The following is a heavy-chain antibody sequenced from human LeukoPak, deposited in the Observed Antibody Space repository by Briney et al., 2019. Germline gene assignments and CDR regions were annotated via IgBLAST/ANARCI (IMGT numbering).Heavy chain of an antibody. D-gene: IGHD1-1*01. CDR1: GYTLTELS. V-gene: IGHV1-24*01. CDR3: ATDRPPRTTPYYYYYYGMDV. Sequence: ASVKVSCKVSGYTLTELSMHWVRQAPGKGLEWMGGFDPEDGETIYAQKFQGRVTMTEDTSTDTAYMELSSLRSEDMAVYYCATDRPPRTTPYYYYYYGMDVWGQGTTVTVSS. J-gene: IGHJ6*02. CDR2: FDPEDGET.